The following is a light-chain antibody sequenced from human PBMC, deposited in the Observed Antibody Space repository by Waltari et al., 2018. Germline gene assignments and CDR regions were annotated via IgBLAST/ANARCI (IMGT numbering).Light chain of an antibody. J-gene: IGLJ1*01. CDR2: AVS. Sequence: SVTISCTGTSHDFGTYDYVSWYHQHPGNAPKLLIPAVSKRSSGVPDRFSASKSGYTASLTISGLQDEDEADYYCCSYVGPFIYAFGGGTKVTVL. CDR1: SHDFGTYDY. V-gene: IGLV2-11*01. CDR3: CSYVGPFIYA.